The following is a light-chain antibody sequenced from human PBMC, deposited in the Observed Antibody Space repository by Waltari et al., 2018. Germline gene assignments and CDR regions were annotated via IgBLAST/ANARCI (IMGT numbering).Light chain of an antibody. CDR1: GSNIGAGCD. V-gene: IGLV1-40*01. CDR3: QSYDTSLSVI. J-gene: IGLJ2*01. CDR2: GVN. Sequence: QSVLTQPPSVSGAPGQRVTISCTGSGSNIGAGCDVPWYQQLPGKAPKLLIYGVNNRPSGVPDRFSVSQSGTSASLAITGLQAEDEADYFCQSYDTSLSVIFGGGTKLTVL.